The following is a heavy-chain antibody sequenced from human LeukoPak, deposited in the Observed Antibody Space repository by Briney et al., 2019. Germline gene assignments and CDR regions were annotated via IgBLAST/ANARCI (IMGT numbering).Heavy chain of an antibody. D-gene: IGHD3-10*01. V-gene: IGHV4-61*02. CDR3: ASWFRRYFDY. CDR2: IYTSGST. Sequence: SQTLSLTCTVSGGSISRGSYYWGWIRQPAGKGLEWIGRIYTSGSTNYNPSLKSRVTISVDTSKNQLSLKLSSVTAADTAVYYCASWFRRYFDYWGQGTLVTVSS. J-gene: IGHJ4*02. CDR1: GGSISRGSYY.